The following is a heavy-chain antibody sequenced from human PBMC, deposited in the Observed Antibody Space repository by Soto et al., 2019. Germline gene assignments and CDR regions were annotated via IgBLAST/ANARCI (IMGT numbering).Heavy chain of an antibody. Sequence: SVKVSCKASGGTFSSYAISWVRQAPGQGLEWMGGIIPIFGTANYAQKFQGRVTITADESTSTAYMELSSLRYEDTAVYYCARRAHTPRRGVGYYYYGMDVWGQGTTVTVSS. CDR1: GGTFSSYA. CDR2: IIPIFGTA. CDR3: ARRAHTPRRGVGYYYYGMDV. D-gene: IGHD3-10*01. V-gene: IGHV1-69*13. J-gene: IGHJ6*02.